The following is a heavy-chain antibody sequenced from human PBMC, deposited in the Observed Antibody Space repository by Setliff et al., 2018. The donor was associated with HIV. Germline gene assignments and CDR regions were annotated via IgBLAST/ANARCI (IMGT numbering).Heavy chain of an antibody. CDR3: AREKRQIWSTDYYYHYGLDV. Sequence: PSETLSLTCTVSGGSISSYYWSWIRQPPGKGLEWMGSSHYNGNTNVTPSLKSRVTMSLDTPRNEFYLTLTSVTAADTAVYYCAREKRQIWSTDYYYHYGLDVWGQGITVTVSS. D-gene: IGHD5-18*01. CDR1: GGSISSYY. J-gene: IGHJ6*02. CDR2: SHYNGNT. V-gene: IGHV4-59*01.